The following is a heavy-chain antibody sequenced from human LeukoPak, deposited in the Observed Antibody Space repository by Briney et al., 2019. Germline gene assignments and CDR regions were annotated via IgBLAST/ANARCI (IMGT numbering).Heavy chain of an antibody. CDR1: GGSISSGGYS. D-gene: IGHD2-15*01. CDR2: IYHSGST. V-gene: IGHV4-30-2*01. Sequence: SETLSLTCAVSGGSISSGGYSWSWIRQPPGKGLEWIGYIYHSGSTYYNPSLKSRVTISVDRSKNQFSLKLSSVTAADTAVYYCARILPGSCAFDIWGQGTMVTVSS. CDR3: ARILPGSCAFDI. J-gene: IGHJ3*02.